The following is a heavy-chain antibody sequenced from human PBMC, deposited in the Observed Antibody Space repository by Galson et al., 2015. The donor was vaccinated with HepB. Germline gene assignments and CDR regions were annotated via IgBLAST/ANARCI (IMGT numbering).Heavy chain of an antibody. Sequence: SLRLSCAASGFTFSSYAMSWVRQAPGKGLEWVSGISGSGGSTYYADSVKGRFTISRDNSKNTLNLQMNSLRAEDTAVYYCARKGNSIRGLAYWGQGTLVTVSS. D-gene: IGHD4-23*01. V-gene: IGHV3-23*01. CDR2: ISGSGGST. J-gene: IGHJ4*02. CDR1: GFTFSSYA. CDR3: ARKGNSIRGLAY.